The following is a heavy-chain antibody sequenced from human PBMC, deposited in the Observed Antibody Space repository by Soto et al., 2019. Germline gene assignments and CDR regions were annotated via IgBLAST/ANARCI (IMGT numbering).Heavy chain of an antibody. CDR2: ISSSSSYI. CDR1: GFTFSSYS. CDR3: ASHPRDSSGYWYYFDY. D-gene: IGHD3-22*01. J-gene: IGHJ4*02. V-gene: IGHV3-21*01. Sequence: EVQLVESGGGLVKPGGSLRLSCAASGFTFSSYSMNWVRQAPGKGLEWVSSISSSSSYIYYADSVKGRFTISRDNAKNSQDLQMNSLRAEDTAVHYCASHPRDSSGYWYYFDYWGQGTLVTVSS.